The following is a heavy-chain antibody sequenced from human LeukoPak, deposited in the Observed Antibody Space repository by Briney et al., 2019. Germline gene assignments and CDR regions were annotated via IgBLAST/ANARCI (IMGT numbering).Heavy chain of an antibody. CDR1: GFTVSSNY. CDR3: AKDLGGSTDY. CDR2: IYSGGST. V-gene: IGHV3-53*01. Sequence: PGGSLRLSCAASGFTVSSNYMSWVRQAPGKGLEWVSVIYSGGSTYYADSVKGRFTTSRDNSQNTLYLQMNSLRAEDTALYYCAKDLGGSTDYWGQGTLVTVSS. D-gene: IGHD5-12*01. J-gene: IGHJ4*02.